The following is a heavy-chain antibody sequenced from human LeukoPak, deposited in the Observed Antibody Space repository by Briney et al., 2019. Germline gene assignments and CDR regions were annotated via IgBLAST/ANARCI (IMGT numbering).Heavy chain of an antibody. CDR3: VRDLVSFYGDYVQDY. J-gene: IGHJ4*02. CDR2: ISSSSSYI. V-gene: IGHV3-21*01. D-gene: IGHD4-17*01. CDR1: GFTFSSYS. Sequence: GGSLRLSCAASGFTFSSYSMNWVRQAPGKGLEWVSSISSSSSYIYYADSVKGRFTISRDNAKNSLYLQMNSLRAEDTAVYYCVRDLVSFYGDYVQDYWGQGTLVTVSS.